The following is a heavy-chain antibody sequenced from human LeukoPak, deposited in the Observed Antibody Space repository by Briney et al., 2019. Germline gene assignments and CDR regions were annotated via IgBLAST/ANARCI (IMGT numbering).Heavy chain of an antibody. CDR1: TPTLSTYS. V-gene: IGHV3-30*04. D-gene: IGHD2-21*02. Sequence: PGTSLSRSCAASTPTLSTYSIHWHRQATGKGLEGVSAISYDGTSIPYADSGRGRITISRDNYKDTLYLQITRLRVEDTAAYFCARRAGDFKTLLSFDYWGQGTLVTVSS. CDR3: ARRAGDFKTLLSFDY. CDR2: ISYDGTSI. J-gene: IGHJ4*02.